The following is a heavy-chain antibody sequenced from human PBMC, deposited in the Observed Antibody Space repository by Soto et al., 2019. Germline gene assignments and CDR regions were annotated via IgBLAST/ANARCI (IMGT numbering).Heavy chain of an antibody. CDR1: GGSVNSGIYY. D-gene: IGHD1-26*01. CDR3: ARAYSGSYLDY. V-gene: IGHV4-61*01. Sequence: SETLSLTCTVSGGSVNSGIYYWSWIRQPPGKGLEWIGYIYYSGSTNYNPSLKSRVTISVDTSKNQFSLKLSSVTAADTAVYDCARAYSGSYLDYWGQGTLVTVSS. CDR2: IYYSGST. J-gene: IGHJ4*02.